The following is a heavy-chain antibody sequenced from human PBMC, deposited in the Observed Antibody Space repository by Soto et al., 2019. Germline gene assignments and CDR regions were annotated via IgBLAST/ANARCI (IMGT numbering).Heavy chain of an antibody. D-gene: IGHD3-9*01. V-gene: IGHV2-70*01. J-gene: IGHJ4*02. CDR2: IDWDDDK. Sequence: SGPTLVNPTQTLTLTCTFSGFSLSTRGMCVSWIRQPPGKALEWLALIDWDDDKYYSTSLKTRLTISKDTSKHQVVLTMTNIDPVDTATYYCARIPGYEDYYFDYWGQGTLVTVSS. CDR3: ARIPGYEDYYFDY. CDR1: GFSLSTRGMC.